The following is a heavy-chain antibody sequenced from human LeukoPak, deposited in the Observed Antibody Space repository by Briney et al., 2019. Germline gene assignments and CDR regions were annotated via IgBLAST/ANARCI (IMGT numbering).Heavy chain of an antibody. V-gene: IGHV4-59*12. CDR3: AREHSSGWYEESCWFDP. CDR1: GGSISSYY. Sequence: PSETLSLTCTVSGGSISSYYWSWIRQPPGKGLEWIGYIYYSGSTNYNPSLKSRVTISVDTSKNQFSLKLSSVTAADTAVYYCAREHSSGWYEESCWFDPWGQGTLVTVSS. J-gene: IGHJ5*02. D-gene: IGHD6-19*01. CDR2: IYYSGST.